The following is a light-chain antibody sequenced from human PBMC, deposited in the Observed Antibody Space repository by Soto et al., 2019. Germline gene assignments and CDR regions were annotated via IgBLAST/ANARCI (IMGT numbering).Light chain of an antibody. J-gene: IGKJ1*01. CDR2: AAS. Sequence: DIQMTQSPSSVSASVGDRVTITCRASQDISGWLAWFQQKPGNAPNLLIYAASILQSGVPSRFSGSGSGTDFTLTITYLQPEDFATYYCQQANSFPWTFGQGTKVDIK. CDR1: QDISGW. CDR3: QQANSFPWT. V-gene: IGKV1D-12*01.